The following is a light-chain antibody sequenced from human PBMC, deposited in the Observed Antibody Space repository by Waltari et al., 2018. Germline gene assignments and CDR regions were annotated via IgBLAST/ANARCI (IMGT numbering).Light chain of an antibody. J-gene: IGKJ4*01. CDR3: QQYDISPLT. CDR1: QTVRTKY. Sequence: EIVLTQSPGTLSLSPGERATLSCRASQTVRTKYLAWYQQKPGQAPTLLIYGASSRATGIPDRFSGSGSGTDFSLTISSLEPEDFAVYYCQQYDISPLTFGGGTKVEIK. CDR2: GAS. V-gene: IGKV3-20*01.